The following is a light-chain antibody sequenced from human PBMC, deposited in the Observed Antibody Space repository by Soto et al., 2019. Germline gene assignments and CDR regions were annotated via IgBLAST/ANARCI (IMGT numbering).Light chain of an antibody. J-gene: IGKJ2*01. CDR1: QSLLHSNGHNY. CDR2: LGS. CDR3: MQVLQTPPYT. V-gene: IGKV2-28*01. Sequence: IVMTQSPLSLPVTLGESASISCRSSQSLLHSNGHNYLDCYLQKPGQSPHLLNYLGSNPASGVADRLSGSGAGADFTLKISRVGAEDVGVYYCMQVLQTPPYTLRQGTKLEIK.